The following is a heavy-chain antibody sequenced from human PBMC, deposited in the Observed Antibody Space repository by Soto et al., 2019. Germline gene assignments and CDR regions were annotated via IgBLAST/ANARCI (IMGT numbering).Heavy chain of an antibody. CDR3: TRACYDSSGYYSEHDY. J-gene: IGHJ4*02. V-gene: IGHV1-69*06. Sequence: APVKVSCKASGGTFSSYAISWVRQAPGRGLEWKGGIIPIFGTANYAEKSQATVTQTEDKSQRTAHLKLSSLRSDDTAVDYCTRACYDSSGYYSEHDYWAQGPMVTVFS. D-gene: IGHD3-22*01. CDR2: IIPIFGTA. CDR1: GGTFSSYA.